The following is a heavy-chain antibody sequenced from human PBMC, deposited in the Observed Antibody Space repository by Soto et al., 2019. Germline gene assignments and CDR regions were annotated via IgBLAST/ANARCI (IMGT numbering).Heavy chain of an antibody. CDR2: ITSSGGTT. J-gene: IGHJ6*02. Sequence: EVQLLESGGGLVPPGGSLRLSCAASGFTFSSYTMNWVRQAPGKGLEWVSAITSSGGTTYYADSVKGRFTVSRDNSENPLYLQMNSLRAEDTAEYYCAKDRGGRAIFGVVIIDGMDVWGQGTTVTVSS. D-gene: IGHD3-3*01. V-gene: IGHV3-23*01. CDR1: GFTFSSYT. CDR3: AKDRGGRAIFGVVIIDGMDV.